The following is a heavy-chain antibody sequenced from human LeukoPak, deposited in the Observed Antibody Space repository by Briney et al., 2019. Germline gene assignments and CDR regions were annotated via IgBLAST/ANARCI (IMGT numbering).Heavy chain of an antibody. CDR2: INHSGST. CDR3: ATTYYYDSSGPAPDY. Sequence: SETLSLTCTVSGGSISSGGYYWSWIRQPPGKGLEWIGEINHSGSTNYNPSLKSRVTISVDTSKNQFSLKLSSVTAADTAVYYCATTYYYDSSGPAPDYWGQGTLVTVSS. J-gene: IGHJ4*02. D-gene: IGHD3-22*01. CDR1: GGSISSGGYY. V-gene: IGHV4-39*07.